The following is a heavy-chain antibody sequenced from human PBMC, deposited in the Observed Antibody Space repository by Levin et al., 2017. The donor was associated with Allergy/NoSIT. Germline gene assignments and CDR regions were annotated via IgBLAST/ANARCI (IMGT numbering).Heavy chain of an antibody. CDR1: GASISSYY. J-gene: IGHJ4*02. D-gene: IGHD6-13*01. Sequence: SQTLSLTCAVSGASISSYYWSWIRQPPGKGLEWIGYIYYSGSTNYNPSLKSRVTISVDTSKNHFSLRLSSVTAADTAVYYCARDDGYSSSHWGQGTLVTVSS. V-gene: IGHV4-59*01. CDR2: IYYSGST. CDR3: ARDDGYSSSH.